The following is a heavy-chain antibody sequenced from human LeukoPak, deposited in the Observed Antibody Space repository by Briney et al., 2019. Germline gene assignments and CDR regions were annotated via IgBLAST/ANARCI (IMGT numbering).Heavy chain of an antibody. CDR2: IQQDGGEK. Sequence: GGSLRLSCAASGFTFSNAWMNWVRQAPGKGLEWLANIQQDGGEKNYVSSVRGRFTISRDNARNSMYLQMNSLRAEDTAVYYCARDHWNSGFYYFDYWGQGTLVTVSS. D-gene: IGHD1-7*01. J-gene: IGHJ4*02. CDR3: ARDHWNSGFYYFDY. CDR1: GFTFSNAW. V-gene: IGHV3-7*01.